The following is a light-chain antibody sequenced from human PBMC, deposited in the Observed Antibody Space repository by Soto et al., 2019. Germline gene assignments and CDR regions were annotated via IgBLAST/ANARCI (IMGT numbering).Light chain of an antibody. CDR1: QSISSW. CDR2: DAS. V-gene: IGKV1-5*01. CDR3: QQRSNWPIT. Sequence: DIQMTQSPSTLSASIGDRVTITCRASQSISSWLAWYQQKPGKAPKLLIYDASSLKSGVPSRFSGSGSGTEFTLTISSLQPDDFATYYCQQRSNWPITFGQGTRLEN. J-gene: IGKJ5*01.